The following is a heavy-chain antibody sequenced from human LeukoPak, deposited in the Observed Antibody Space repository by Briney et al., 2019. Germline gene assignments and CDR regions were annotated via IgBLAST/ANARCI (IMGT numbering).Heavy chain of an antibody. CDR2: ISYDGSNK. CDR3: AKDRMTHDYGDYEFDY. CDR1: GFTFSSYG. D-gene: IGHD4-17*01. J-gene: IGHJ4*02. V-gene: IGHV3-30*18. Sequence: PGGSLRLSCAASGFTFSSYGMHWVRQAPGKGLEWVAVISYDGSNKYYADSVKGRFTISRDNSKNTLYLQMNSLRAEDTAVYYCAKDRMTHDYGDYEFDYWGQGTLVTVSS.